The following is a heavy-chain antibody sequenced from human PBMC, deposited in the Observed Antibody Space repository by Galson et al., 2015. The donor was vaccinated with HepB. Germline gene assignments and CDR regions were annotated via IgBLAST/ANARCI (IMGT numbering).Heavy chain of an antibody. CDR2: ISYSGST. Sequence: LSLTCTVSGGSISSGSYYWSWIRQPPGKGLEWIGYISYSGSTYYNPSLKSRVTISVDTSKNHFFLKLSSVTAADTAVYYCARGRYYYDISGFYPWGQGTLVTVSS. CDR1: GGSISSGSYY. V-gene: IGHV4-30-4*08. D-gene: IGHD3-22*01. J-gene: IGHJ5*02. CDR3: ARGRYYYDISGFYP.